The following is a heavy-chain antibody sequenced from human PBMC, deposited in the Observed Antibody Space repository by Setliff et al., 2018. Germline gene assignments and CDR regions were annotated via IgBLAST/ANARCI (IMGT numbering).Heavy chain of an antibody. CDR1: GASIRNYY. V-gene: IGHV4-59*08. D-gene: IGHD3-3*01. Sequence: SETLSLTCTVSGASIRNYYWTWIRQPPGKGLEWIGYVHFTDGSTKYNPSLNSRVTLLMDTAKNQISLRLSSVTAADTAVYFCARVTGFSYMDVWGKGTTVTVSS. CDR3: ARVTGFSYMDV. J-gene: IGHJ6*03. CDR2: VHFTDGST.